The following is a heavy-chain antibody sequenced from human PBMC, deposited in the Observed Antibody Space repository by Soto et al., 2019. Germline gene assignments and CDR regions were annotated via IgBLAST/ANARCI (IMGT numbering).Heavy chain of an antibody. J-gene: IGHJ4*02. V-gene: IGHV3-21*01. CDR2: ISSTTNYI. CDR1: GFPFSAYS. Sequence: PGGSLRLSCTGSGFPFSAYSMNWVRQAPGKGLEWVSSISSTTNYIYYADSMKGRFTVSRDNAKNSVYLDMNSLSAEDTAVYYCARESEDLTSNFDYWGQGTLVTVSS. CDR3: ARESEDLTSNFDY.